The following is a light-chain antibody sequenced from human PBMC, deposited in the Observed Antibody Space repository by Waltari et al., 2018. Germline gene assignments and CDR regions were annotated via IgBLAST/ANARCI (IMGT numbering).Light chain of an antibody. J-gene: IGLJ2*01. CDR2: EVS. CDR3: ASRGASKV. Sequence: QSALTQPPSASGSPGQSVTISCTGTSSDVGAYKYVSWYQQHPGKAPKLLIYEVSKRASGVPDRFSGSKSGNTASLTVSGLQAEDEAEYYCASRGASKVFGGGTKLTVL. CDR1: SSDVGAYKY. V-gene: IGLV2-8*01.